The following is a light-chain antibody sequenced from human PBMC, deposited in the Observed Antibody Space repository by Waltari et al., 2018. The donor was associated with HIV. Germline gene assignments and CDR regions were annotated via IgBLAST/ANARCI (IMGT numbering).Light chain of an antibody. CDR1: QSLLHSDGNNY. J-gene: IGKJ3*01. CDR2: LGS. CDR3: MQALQTPFT. V-gene: IGKV2-28*01. Sequence: EIAMTQSPLSLPVTPGEPASISCTSSQSLLHSDGNNYLAWYLQKPGQSPQLLIYLGSNRASEVHDRFSGSGSGTDFTLKISRVEAEDVGVYYCMQALQTPFTFGPGTTVNIK.